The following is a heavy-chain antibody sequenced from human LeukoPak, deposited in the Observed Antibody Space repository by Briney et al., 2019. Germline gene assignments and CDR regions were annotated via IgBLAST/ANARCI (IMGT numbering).Heavy chain of an antibody. CDR1: GFSISFYS. Sequence: GGSLRLSCAASGFSISFYSMSWVRQAPGKGLEWVSSISSMGNYLYYADSVKGRFTISRDNAKNSLYLQMNSLRVEDTAVYYCRPGHYGDYARGQGTLVTVSS. CDR3: RPGHYGDYA. J-gene: IGHJ4*02. CDR2: ISSMGNYL. D-gene: IGHD4-17*01. V-gene: IGHV3-21*06.